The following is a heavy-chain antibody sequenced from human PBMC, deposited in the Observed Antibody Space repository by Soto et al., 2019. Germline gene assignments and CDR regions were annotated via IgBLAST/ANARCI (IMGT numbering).Heavy chain of an antibody. CDR3: ARIRTYSRN. CDR2: VKPDGTER. CDR1: GFSLRYFW. J-gene: IGHJ1*01. D-gene: IGHD4-4*01. V-gene: IGHV3-7*03. Sequence: GGSLRLSCAASGFSLRYFWMSWVRQAPGKGLEWVANVKPDGTERNYVDSVKGRFTISRDNAKNLLFLQMNSLRVEDTGVYYCARIRTYSRNWGQGTLVTVSS.